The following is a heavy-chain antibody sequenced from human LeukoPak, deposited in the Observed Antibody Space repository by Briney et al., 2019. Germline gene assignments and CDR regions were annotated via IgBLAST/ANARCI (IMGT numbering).Heavy chain of an antibody. CDR2: ISGSGGST. D-gene: IGHD2-21*02. V-gene: IGHV3-23*01. CDR3: ARAYCGGDCYSAGYNWFDP. J-gene: IGHJ5*02. Sequence: PGASLRLSCAASGFTFSSYAMSWVRQAPGKGLEWVSAISGSGGSTYYADSVKGRFTISRDNSKNTLYLQMNSLRAEDTAVYYCARAYCGGDCYSAGYNWFDPWGQGTLVTVSS. CDR1: GFTFSSYA.